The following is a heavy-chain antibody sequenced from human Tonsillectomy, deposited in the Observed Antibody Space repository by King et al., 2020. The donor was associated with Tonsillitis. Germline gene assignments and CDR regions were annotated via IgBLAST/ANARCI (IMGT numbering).Heavy chain of an antibody. Sequence: QLVQSGAEVKKPGSSVQVSCKASGGTFNSYAISWVRQDPGQGLEWMGGIIPFFGTTNYAQKFQGRVTITADESTSTAYMELSSLRSEDTAVYYCARASGSGSYYNAGGFDYWGQGTLVTVSS. CDR3: ARASGSGSYYNAGGFDY. CDR2: IIPFFGTT. CDR1: GGTFNSYA. J-gene: IGHJ4*02. V-gene: IGHV1-69*12. D-gene: IGHD3-10*01.